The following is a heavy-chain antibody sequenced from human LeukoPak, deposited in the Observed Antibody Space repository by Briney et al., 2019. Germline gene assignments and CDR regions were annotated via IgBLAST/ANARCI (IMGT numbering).Heavy chain of an antibody. J-gene: IGHJ6*02. Sequence: SETLSLTCTVSGGSISSSSYYWGWIRQPLGKGLEWIGSIYYSGSTYYNPSLKSRVTISVDTSKNQFSLKLSFVTAADTAVYYCARRGSSWGYYYYYYGMDVWGQGTTVTVSS. V-gene: IGHV4-39*01. CDR3: ARRGSSWGYYYYYYGMDV. CDR2: IYYSGST. CDR1: GGSISSSSYY. D-gene: IGHD6-13*01.